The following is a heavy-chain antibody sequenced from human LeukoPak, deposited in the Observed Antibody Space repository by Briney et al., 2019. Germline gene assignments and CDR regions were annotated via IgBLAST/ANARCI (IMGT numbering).Heavy chain of an antibody. CDR2: ICCGGST. J-gene: IGHJ5*02. V-gene: IGHV4-31*03. CDR3: SSLRSLLWLGEPRGWFDP. CDR1: GGSISSCGYC. D-gene: IGHD3-10*01. Sequence: SETLSLTCTVSGGSISSCGYCWSWIPPRPGKDLEWVGYICCGGSTYCNPSLKSRVTISADTSKNQFSLKLSSVTAADTAVYYCSSLRSLLWLGEPRGWFDPWGQGTLVTVSS.